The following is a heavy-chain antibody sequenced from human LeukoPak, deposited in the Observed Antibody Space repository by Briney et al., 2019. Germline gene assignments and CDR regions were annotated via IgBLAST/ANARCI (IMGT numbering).Heavy chain of an antibody. V-gene: IGHV4-39*01. CDR1: GASVSSPSFV. Sequence: SETLSLTYSVSGASVSSPSFVGGWIRLPPGKGLEWIGTVFSNNPSLKSRVSISVHTSKNAFSLKVNSLTAADTAVYFCVRFSPSGQNVDFWGQGTLVTVSP. CDR3: VRFSPSGQNVDF. J-gene: IGHJ4*02. D-gene: IGHD2-15*01. CDR2: VFS.